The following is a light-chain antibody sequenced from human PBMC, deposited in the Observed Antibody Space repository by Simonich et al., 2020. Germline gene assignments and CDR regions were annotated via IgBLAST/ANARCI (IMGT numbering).Light chain of an antibody. CDR2: EVI. CDR3: CSYAGSSTLV. J-gene: IGLJ2*01. CDR1: SSDFGSYNL. Sequence: QSALTQPASVSGSPGQSITISCTGPSSDFGSYNLVSWYQQHPGKAPKLMIYEVIKRPSGVPDRFSGSKSGNTASLTVSGLQAEDEADYYCCSYAGSSTLVFGGGTKLTVL. V-gene: IGLV2-23*02.